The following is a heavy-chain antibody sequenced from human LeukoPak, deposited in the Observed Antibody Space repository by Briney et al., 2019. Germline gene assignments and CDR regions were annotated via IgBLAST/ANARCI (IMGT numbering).Heavy chain of an antibody. CDR1: GGTCSSYA. Sequence: SVKVSCKASGGTCSSYAISWVRQATGQGLEWMGGIIPIFGTANYAQKFQGRVTITADESTSTAYMELSSLRSEDTAVYYCARVGSSSWYVGWFDPWGQGTLVTVSS. CDR2: IIPIFGTA. CDR3: ARVGSSSWYVGWFDP. J-gene: IGHJ5*02. D-gene: IGHD6-13*01. V-gene: IGHV1-69*13.